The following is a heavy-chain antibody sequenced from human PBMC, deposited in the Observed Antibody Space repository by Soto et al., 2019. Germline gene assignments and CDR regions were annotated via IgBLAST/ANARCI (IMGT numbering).Heavy chain of an antibody. J-gene: IGHJ4*02. CDR3: AKALAISGSYFFAFDY. CDR2: ISGSGGST. Sequence: GGSLRLSCAASGFTFSSYAMSWVRQAPGKGLEWVSAISGSGGSTYYADSVKGRFTLSRDNSKNTLYLQMNSLRAEDTAVYYCAKALAISGSYFFAFDYWGQGTLVTVSS. D-gene: IGHD1-26*01. V-gene: IGHV3-23*01. CDR1: GFTFSSYA.